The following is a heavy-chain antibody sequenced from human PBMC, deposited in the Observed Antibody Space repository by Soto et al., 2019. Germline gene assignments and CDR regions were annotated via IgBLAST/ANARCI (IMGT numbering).Heavy chain of an antibody. J-gene: IGHJ5*02. D-gene: IGHD6-19*01. CDR1: GFTFSSYA. V-gene: IGHV3-30-3*01. CDR2: ISYDGSNK. Sequence: GGSLRLSCAASGFTFSSYAMHWVRQAPGKGLEWVAVISYDGSNKYYADSVKGRFTISRDNSKNTLYLQMNSLRAEDTAVYYCARDPRLIAVAVSNWFDPWGQGTLVTVSS. CDR3: ARDPRLIAVAVSNWFDP.